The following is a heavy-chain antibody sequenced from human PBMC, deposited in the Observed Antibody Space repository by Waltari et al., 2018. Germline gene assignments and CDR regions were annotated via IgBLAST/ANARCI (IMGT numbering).Heavy chain of an antibody. D-gene: IGHD4-4*01. CDR3: ARRRSGSNSQALEN. CDR2: IYRDGST. V-gene: IGHV3-53*02. J-gene: IGHJ4*02. CDR1: GFTVGTFY. Sequence: EVQVVETGGGLIQPGGSLRLSCAVSGFTVGTFYMSWVRQAPGKGLEGVSVIYRDGSTYYADAVKGRFTISRDNSKNNLYLQMDSLGPEDTAVYYCARRRSGSNSQALENWGQGTLVIVSS.